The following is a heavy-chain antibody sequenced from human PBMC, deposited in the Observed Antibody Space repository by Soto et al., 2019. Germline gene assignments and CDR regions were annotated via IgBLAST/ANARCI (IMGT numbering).Heavy chain of an antibody. CDR2: IYFDGITT. CDR3: ARGGAMGVDY. V-gene: IGHV3-74*01. CDR1: GFTFNTHW. Sequence: XGSLRLSCTASGFTFNTHWMHGVRQAPGKGLVWVSRIYFDGITTNYADSVKGRLTVSRDNAKNTVYLHVNTLRDEDTAVYYCARGGAMGVDYWGQGTLVTVSS. J-gene: IGHJ4*02. D-gene: IGHD1-26*01.